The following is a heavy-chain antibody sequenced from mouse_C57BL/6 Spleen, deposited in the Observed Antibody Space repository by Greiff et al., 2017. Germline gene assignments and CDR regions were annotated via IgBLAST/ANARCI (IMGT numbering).Heavy chain of an antibody. V-gene: IGHV1-26*01. J-gene: IGHJ2*01. CDR2: INPNNGGT. Sequence: EVQLQQSGPELVKPGASVKISCKASGYTFTDYYMNWVKQSHGKSLEWIGDINPNNGGTSYNQKFKGKATLTVDKSSSTAYMELRSLTSEDSAVYYCASMGYGSSYHYFDYWGQGTTLTVSS. D-gene: IGHD1-1*01. CDR3: ASMGYGSSYHYFDY. CDR1: GYTFTDYY.